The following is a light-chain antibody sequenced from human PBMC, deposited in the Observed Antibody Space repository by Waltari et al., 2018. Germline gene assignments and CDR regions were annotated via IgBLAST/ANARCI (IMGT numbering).Light chain of an antibody. CDR1: HSLVHSDGNTH. CDR3: MQGTHWPYT. V-gene: IGKV2-30*02. CDR2: RVS. J-gene: IGKJ2*01. Sequence: DVVMTQSPLSLPVTLGQAASISCNSSHSLVHSDGNTHLNWFLQRPGQSPRRLIYRVSKRDSGVPDRFSGSGSGTDFTLKISRVEAEDVGVYYCMQGTHWPYTFGQGTKLDIK.